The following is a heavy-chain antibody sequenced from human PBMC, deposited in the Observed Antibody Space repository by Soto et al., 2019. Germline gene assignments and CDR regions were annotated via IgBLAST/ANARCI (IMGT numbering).Heavy chain of an antibody. CDR2: IWYDGSNK. V-gene: IGHV3-33*01. Sequence: GGSLRLSCAASGFTFGSYGMHWVRQAPGKGLEWVAVIWYDGSNKYYADSVKGRFTISRDNSKNTLYLQMNSLRAEDTAVYYCARDVVYAHRGFDYWGQGTLVTVSS. CDR1: GFTFGSYG. CDR3: ARDVVYAHRGFDY. D-gene: IGHD2-8*02. J-gene: IGHJ4*02.